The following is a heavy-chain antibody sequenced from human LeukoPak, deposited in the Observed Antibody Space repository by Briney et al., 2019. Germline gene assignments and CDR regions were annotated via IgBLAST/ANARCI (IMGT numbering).Heavy chain of an antibody. J-gene: IGHJ3*02. CDR3: SLLLGHAFDI. V-gene: IGHV3-7*02. CDR1: GFTFSNNC. D-gene: IGHD3-10*01. CDR2: IKPDGSEK. Sequence: PGGSLRLSCAASGFTFSNNCMSWVRQAPGKGLEWVANIKPDGSEKYYVDSVKGRFTISRDNAKSSLYLQMNSLRAEDTAVYYCSLLLGHAFDIWGQGTMVTVSS.